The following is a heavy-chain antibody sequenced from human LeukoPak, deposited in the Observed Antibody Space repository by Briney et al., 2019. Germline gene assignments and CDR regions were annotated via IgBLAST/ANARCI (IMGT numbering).Heavy chain of an antibody. CDR1: GGSLSGHY. J-gene: IGHJ4*02. Sequence: TSETLSLTCAVYGGSLSGHYWSWIRQPPGKGLEWIGEINHSGSTNYNPSLKSRVTISVNTSKNHFSLKLSSVTAADTAVYYCARANRVSLYYFDYWGQGTLVTVSS. CDR3: ARANRVSLYYFDY. D-gene: IGHD5/OR15-5a*01. CDR2: INHSGST. V-gene: IGHV4-34*01.